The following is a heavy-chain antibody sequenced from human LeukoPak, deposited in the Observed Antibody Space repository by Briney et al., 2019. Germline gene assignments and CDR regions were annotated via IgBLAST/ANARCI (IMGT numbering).Heavy chain of an antibody. CDR1: GYTFSAYG. CDR2: ISAYNGNT. V-gene: IGHV1-18*01. J-gene: IGHJ4*02. CDR3: ARDSHIAEVAYYFDY. Sequence: ASVKVSCKASGYTFSAYGVSWVRQAPGQGLEWMGWISAYNGNTNYAQKLQGRVTMTTDTSTSTAYMELRSLRSDDTAVYYCARDSHIAEVAYYFDYWGQGTLVTVSS. D-gene: IGHD6-13*01.